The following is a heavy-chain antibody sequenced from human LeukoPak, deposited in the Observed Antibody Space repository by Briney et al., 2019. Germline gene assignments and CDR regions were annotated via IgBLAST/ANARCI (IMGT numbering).Heavy chain of an antibody. Sequence: ASVKVSCKASGYTFTDYYMHWVRQAPGQGLEWMGWINPNSGGTNYAQKFQGRVTMTRDTSISTVYMEMSRLRSDDTAVYYCARNADDYVWGSYRSVTAADYWGQGTLVTVSS. V-gene: IGHV1-2*02. D-gene: IGHD3-16*02. CDR1: GYTFTDYY. J-gene: IGHJ4*02. CDR2: INPNSGGT. CDR3: ARNADDYVWGSYRSVTAADY.